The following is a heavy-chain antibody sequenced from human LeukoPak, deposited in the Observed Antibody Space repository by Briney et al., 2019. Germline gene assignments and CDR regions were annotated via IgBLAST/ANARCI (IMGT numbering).Heavy chain of an antibody. CDR3: ARVLSYYDILTGSIYYNWFDP. D-gene: IGHD3-9*01. CDR2: IIPIFGTA. CDR1: GGTFSSYA. V-gene: IGHV1-69*13. Sequence: SVKVSCKASGGTFSSYAISWVRQAPGQGLGWMGGIIPIFGTANYAQKFQGRVTITADESTSTAHMELSSLRSEDTAVYYCARVLSYYDILTGSIYYNWFDPWGQGTLVTVSS. J-gene: IGHJ5*02.